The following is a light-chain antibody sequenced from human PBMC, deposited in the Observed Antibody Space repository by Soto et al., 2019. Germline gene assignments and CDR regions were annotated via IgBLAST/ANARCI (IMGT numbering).Light chain of an antibody. CDR1: QSVSSKF. Sequence: EIVMTQSPGTLSLSPGERATLSCRASQSVSSKFLAWYQQRPGQAPRLLMDGASSRAAGIPDRFSGSGSGTDFTLTNSRMEPADFAVYYCHHKGKSAIFTFGPGTTVDIK. CDR2: GAS. CDR3: HHKGKSAIFT. V-gene: IGKV3-20*01. J-gene: IGKJ3*01.